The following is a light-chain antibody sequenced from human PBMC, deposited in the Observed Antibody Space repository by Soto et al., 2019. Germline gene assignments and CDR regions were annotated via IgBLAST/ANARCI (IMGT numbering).Light chain of an antibody. Sequence: QSALTQPASVSGSPGQSITISCTGTSSDIGAYNYVSWYQQHPGKAPKLMIYEVSNRPSGVSNRFSGSKSGNTASLTISGLQAEDEADYYCCSYTSTSNRVFGGGTKLTVL. CDR2: EVS. V-gene: IGLV2-14*01. CDR1: SSDIGAYNY. J-gene: IGLJ2*01. CDR3: CSYTSTSNRV.